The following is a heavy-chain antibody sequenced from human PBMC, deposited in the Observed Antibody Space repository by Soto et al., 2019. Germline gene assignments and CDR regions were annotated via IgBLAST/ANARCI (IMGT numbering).Heavy chain of an antibody. Sequence: GGSLRLSCAASGFTFSSYGMHWVRQAPGKGLEWVAVIWYDGSNKYYADSVKGRFTISRDNSKNTLYLQMNSLRAEDTAVYYCARDLRFLEWLLYYYYYMDVWGKGTTVTVSS. CDR1: GFTFSSYG. J-gene: IGHJ6*03. D-gene: IGHD3-3*01. CDR3: ARDLRFLEWLLYYYYYMDV. CDR2: IWYDGSNK. V-gene: IGHV3-33*01.